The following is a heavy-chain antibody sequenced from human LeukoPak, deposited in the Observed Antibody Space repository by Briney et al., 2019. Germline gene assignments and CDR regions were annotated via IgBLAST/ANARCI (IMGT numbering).Heavy chain of an antibody. V-gene: IGHV4-59*01. Sequence: PSETLSLTCTVSGGSISSYYWSWMRQPPGKGLEGIGYIYYSGSTNYNPALKSRVTISVDTSKNQFSLKLSSVTAADTAVYYCARDITYGIDYWGQGTLVTVSS. CDR1: GGSISSYY. CDR2: IYYSGST. CDR3: ARDITYGIDY. D-gene: IGHD1-14*01. J-gene: IGHJ4*02.